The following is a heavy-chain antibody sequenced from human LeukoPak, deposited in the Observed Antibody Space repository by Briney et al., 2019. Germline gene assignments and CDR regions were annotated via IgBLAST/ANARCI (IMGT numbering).Heavy chain of an antibody. D-gene: IGHD6-19*01. V-gene: IGHV3-43*02. J-gene: IGHJ4*02. CDR1: GTTFEDYT. CDR2: ISGDGGTT. CDR3: AKDQWASGWGAFEY. Sequence: GGSLRLSCAASGTTFEDYTMHWVRQGPGKGLEWVSFISGDGGTTYYTDSVKGRFTISRDNRETSMYLQMNSLRTADTALYYCAKDQWASGWGAFEYWGQGTLVTVSS.